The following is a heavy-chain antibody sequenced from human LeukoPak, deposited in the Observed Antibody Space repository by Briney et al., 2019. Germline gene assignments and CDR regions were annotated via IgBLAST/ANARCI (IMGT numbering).Heavy chain of an antibody. Sequence: GGSLRLSCAASGFTFSSYSMKWVRQAPGKGLEWVSFIISSSSYIYYSDSVKGRFTISRDNARKSLYLQMNSLRVEDTAVYYCARGTMFPYYFDFWGQGTLVTVSS. CDR2: IISSSSYI. D-gene: IGHD3-10*02. CDR3: ARGTMFPYYFDF. CDR1: GFTFSSYS. V-gene: IGHV3-21*01. J-gene: IGHJ4*02.